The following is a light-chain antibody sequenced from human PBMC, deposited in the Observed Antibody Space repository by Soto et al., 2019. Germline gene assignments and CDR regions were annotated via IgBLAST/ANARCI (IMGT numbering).Light chain of an antibody. V-gene: IGKV3-20*01. CDR2: DAS. CDR1: QRISNSY. CDR3: QQYARPPFA. Sequence: EIVLTQSPGTLSLSPGERATLSCRASQRISNSYLAWYQQKPGQAPRLLLYDASSRATGIPDRVSGSGSGTDFTLTIRGLEPEDLAVYYCQQYARPPFAFGQGTKVEIK. J-gene: IGKJ2*01.